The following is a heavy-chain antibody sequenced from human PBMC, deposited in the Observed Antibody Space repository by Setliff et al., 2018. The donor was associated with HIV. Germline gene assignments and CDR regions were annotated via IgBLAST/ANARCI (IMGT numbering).Heavy chain of an antibody. CDR2: IHYSGSI. CDR3: ARGRGSY. Sequence: SETLSLTCTVTGPSISSSSYYWGWIRQPPGKGLEWIANIHYSGSIYRNPSLKSRVTISADMSKNQFSLKLSSVTAADTAMYYCARGRGSYWGQGTLVTVSS. D-gene: IGHD1-26*01. V-gene: IGHV4-39*01. CDR1: GPSISSSSYY. J-gene: IGHJ4*02.